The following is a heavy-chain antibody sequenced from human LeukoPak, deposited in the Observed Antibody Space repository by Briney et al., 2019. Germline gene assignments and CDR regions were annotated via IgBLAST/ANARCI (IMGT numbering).Heavy chain of an antibody. CDR3: ARVFYSSGWYGNFDY. Sequence: GGSLRLSCAASGFTFSSYAMHWVRQAPGKGLEWVAVIPYDGSNKYYADSVKGRFTISRDNSKNTLYLQMDSLRAEDTAVYYCARVFYSSGWYGNFDYWGQGTLVTVSS. CDR2: IPYDGSNK. CDR1: GFTFSSYA. J-gene: IGHJ4*02. V-gene: IGHV3-30*04. D-gene: IGHD6-19*01.